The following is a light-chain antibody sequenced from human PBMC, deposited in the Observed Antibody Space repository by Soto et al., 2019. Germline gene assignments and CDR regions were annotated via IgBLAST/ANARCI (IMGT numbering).Light chain of an antibody. CDR1: SSNIGAGYD. CDR3: QSYDSSRSGWV. CDR2: GNS. Sequence: QPVLTQPPSVSGAPGQRVTISCTESSSNIGAGYDVHWYQQLPGTAPKLLIYGNSNRPSGVPDRCSGSKSGTSASRAIPGLQAEDEAEYYCQSYDSSRSGWVFGGGTKLTVL. V-gene: IGLV1-40*01. J-gene: IGLJ3*02.